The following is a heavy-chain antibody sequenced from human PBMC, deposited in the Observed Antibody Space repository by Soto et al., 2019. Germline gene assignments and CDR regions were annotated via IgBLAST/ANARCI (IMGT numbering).Heavy chain of an antibody. D-gene: IGHD6-13*01. CDR2: ISSSTSHT. CDR3: ARGRGAAADYFDF. V-gene: IGHV3-11*05. J-gene: IGHJ4*02. CDR1: GFTFSDYY. Sequence: QVQLVESGGGLVKPGGSLRLSCAVSGFTFSDYYMTWIRQAPGKGLEWVSYISSSTSHTNYADSVKGRFTISIDNGKNSLFLQMNSLRAEDPAVYYCARGRGAAADYFDFWGQVTLVTVSS.